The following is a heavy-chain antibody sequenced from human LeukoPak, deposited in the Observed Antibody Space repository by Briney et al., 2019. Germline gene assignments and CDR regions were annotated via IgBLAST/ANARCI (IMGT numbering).Heavy chain of an antibody. CDR3: AKDKYNWNDGYYYYGMDV. CDR1: GFTFSSYG. Sequence: GRSLRLSCAASGFTFSSYGMHWVRQAPGKGLEWVAVIWYDGSNKYYADSVKGRFTISRDNSKNTLYLQMNSLRAEDTAVYYCAKDKYNWNDGYYYYGMDVWGQGTTVTVSS. V-gene: IGHV3-33*06. CDR2: IWYDGSNK. J-gene: IGHJ6*02. D-gene: IGHD1-20*01.